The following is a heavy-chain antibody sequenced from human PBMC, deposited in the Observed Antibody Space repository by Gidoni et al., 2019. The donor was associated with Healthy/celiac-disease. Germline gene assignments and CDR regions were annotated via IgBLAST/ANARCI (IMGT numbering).Heavy chain of an antibody. D-gene: IGHD5-12*01. CDR3: ARNGYDGGFDY. CDR1: GYTFTSYA. Sequence: QVQLVQSGAEVKKPGASVKVSCKASGYTFTSYAMHWVRQAPGQRLEWMGWINAGNGNTKYSQKFQGRVTITRDTSASTAYMELSSLRSEDTVVYYCARNGYDGGFDYWGQGTLVTVSS. J-gene: IGHJ4*02. V-gene: IGHV1-3*01. CDR2: INAGNGNT.